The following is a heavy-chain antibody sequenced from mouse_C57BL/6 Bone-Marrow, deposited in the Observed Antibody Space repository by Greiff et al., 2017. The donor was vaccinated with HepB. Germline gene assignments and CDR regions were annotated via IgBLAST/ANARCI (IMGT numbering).Heavy chain of an antibody. J-gene: IGHJ3*01. CDR2: ISSGGSYT. Sequence: EVKLMESGGDLVKPGGSLKLSCAASGFTFRSYGMSWVRQTPDKRLEWVATISSGGSYTYYPDSVKGRFTISRDNAKNTLYLQMSSLKSEDTAMYYCARQKAYWGQGTLVTVSA. CDR1: GFTFRSYG. V-gene: IGHV5-6*01. CDR3: ARQKAY.